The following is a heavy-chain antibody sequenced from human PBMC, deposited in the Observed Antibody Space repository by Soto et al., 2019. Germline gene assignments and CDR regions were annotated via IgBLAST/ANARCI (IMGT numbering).Heavy chain of an antibody. D-gene: IGHD3-22*01. J-gene: IGHJ4*02. Sequence: GSLRLSCAASGFTFSSYWMHWVRQAPGKGLVWVSRINSDGSSTSYADSVKGRFTISRDNAKNTLYLQMNSLRAEDTAVYYCATTLPLYYYDSSGYYYWGQGTLVTVSS. CDR1: GFTFSSYW. CDR2: INSDGSST. CDR3: ATTLPLYYYDSSGYYY. V-gene: IGHV3-74*01.